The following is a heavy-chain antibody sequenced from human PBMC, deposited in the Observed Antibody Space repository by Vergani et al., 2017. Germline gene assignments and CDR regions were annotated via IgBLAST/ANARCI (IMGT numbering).Heavy chain of an antibody. D-gene: IGHD4-17*01. V-gene: IGHV3-9*01. CDR1: GGSISSGGYS. J-gene: IGHJ4*02. Sequence: QLQESGSGLVKPSQTLSLTCAVSGGSISSGGYSWSWIRQPPGKGLEWVSGISWNSGSIGYADSVKGRFTISRDNAKNSLYLQMNSLRAEDTALYYCAKDKGRYGDYGPFDYWGQGTLVTVSS. CDR3: AKDKGRYGDYGPFDY. CDR2: ISWNSGSI.